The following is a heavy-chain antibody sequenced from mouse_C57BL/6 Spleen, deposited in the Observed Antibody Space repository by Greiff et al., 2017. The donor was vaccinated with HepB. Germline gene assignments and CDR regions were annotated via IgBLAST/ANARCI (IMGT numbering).Heavy chain of an antibody. Sequence: EVQLQESGEGLVKPGGSLKLSCAASGFTFSSYAMSWVRQTPEKRLEWVAYISSGGDYIYYADTVKGRFTISRDNARNTLYLHRSSLKSEDTAMYYCTREGYYSNLYAMDYWGQGTSVTVSS. CDR2: ISSGGDYI. V-gene: IGHV5-9-1*02. CDR3: TREGYYSNLYAMDY. CDR1: GFTFSSYA. D-gene: IGHD2-5*01. J-gene: IGHJ4*01.